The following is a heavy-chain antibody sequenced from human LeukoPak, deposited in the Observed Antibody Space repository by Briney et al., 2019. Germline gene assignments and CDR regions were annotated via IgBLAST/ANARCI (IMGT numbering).Heavy chain of an antibody. J-gene: IGHJ4*02. CDR2: ISGSGGST. Sequence: GGSLRLSCAASGFTFSSYAMSWVRQAPGKGLEWVSAISGSGGSTYYADSVKGRFTISRDNSKNTLYLQMNSLRAEDTAVYYCAKDSRGGYSSSWYRPQSFDYWGQGTLVTVSS. CDR3: AKDSRGGYSSSWYRPQSFDY. V-gene: IGHV3-23*01. CDR1: GFTFSSYA. D-gene: IGHD6-13*01.